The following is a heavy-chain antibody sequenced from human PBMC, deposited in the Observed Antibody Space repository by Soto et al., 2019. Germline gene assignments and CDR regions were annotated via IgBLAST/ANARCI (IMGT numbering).Heavy chain of an antibody. V-gene: IGHV3-53*01. CDR2: IYSGGAA. D-gene: IGHD7-27*01. CDR1: GFAISSRY. J-gene: IGHJ4*02. Sequence: GGSLRLSCAASGFAISSRYMSWVRQAPGKGLEWVSVIYSGGAASYAGSVRGRFTISTDNSKNTLYLQMNRLTAEDTAVYYCARPSLGPNDYWGQGTLVTVSS. CDR3: ARPSLGPNDY.